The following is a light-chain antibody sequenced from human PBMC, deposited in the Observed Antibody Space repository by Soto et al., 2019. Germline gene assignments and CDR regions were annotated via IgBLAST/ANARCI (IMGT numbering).Light chain of an antibody. J-gene: IGKJ2*01. V-gene: IGKV3-11*01. CDR2: DAS. Sequence: EIVLTQSPATLSLSPGERATLSCRASQSVSSYLAWYQQKPGQAPRLLIYDASNRATGIPARFSGSGSGTDFTLTISSLEPEDFAVYYCQQRSNWPPYTFGHGTTLEIK. CDR1: QSVSSY. CDR3: QQRSNWPPYT.